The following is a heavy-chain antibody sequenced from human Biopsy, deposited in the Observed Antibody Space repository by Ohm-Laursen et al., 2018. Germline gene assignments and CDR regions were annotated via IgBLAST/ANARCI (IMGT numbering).Heavy chain of an antibody. CDR1: GDSIRRHY. D-gene: IGHD3-22*01. CDR3: ARDRGYYSDRTVPGYFDL. J-gene: IGHJ2*01. CDR2: VYYTGST. V-gene: IGHV4-59*11. Sequence: SETLSLTCTVSGDSIRRHYWSWIRQPPGEGLQWIGYVYYTGSTDYNPSLQSRVTISVATSKNHFSLRLRSVTPADTAIYYCARDRGYYSDRTVPGYFDLWGRGTLVTVSS.